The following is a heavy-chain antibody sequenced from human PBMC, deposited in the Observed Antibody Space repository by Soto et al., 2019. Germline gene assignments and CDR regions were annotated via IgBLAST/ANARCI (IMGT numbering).Heavy chain of an antibody. D-gene: IGHD2-15*01. CDR1: GFTFTSSA. Sequence: SVKVSCKASGFTFTSSAVQWVRQARGQRLEWIGWIVVGSGNTNYAQKFQERVTITRDMSTSTAYMELSSLRSEDTAVYYCAALICSGGSCYSDYWGQGTLVTVSS. CDR2: IVVGSGNT. V-gene: IGHV1-58*01. J-gene: IGHJ4*02. CDR3: AALICSGGSCYSDY.